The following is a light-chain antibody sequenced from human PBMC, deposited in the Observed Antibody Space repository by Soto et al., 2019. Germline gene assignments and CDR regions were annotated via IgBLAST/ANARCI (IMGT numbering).Light chain of an antibody. V-gene: IGLV1-40*01. J-gene: IGLJ1*01. Sequence: QSVLTQPPSVSGAPGQRVTISCSGSSSNIGAGYDVHWYQQLPGTAPKLIIYSNTNRPSGVPDRFSGSKSGTLASLAITGLQAEDEADYYCQSYDSSLSGYVFGTGTKLTVL. CDR3: QSYDSSLSGYV. CDR1: SSNIGAGYD. CDR2: SNT.